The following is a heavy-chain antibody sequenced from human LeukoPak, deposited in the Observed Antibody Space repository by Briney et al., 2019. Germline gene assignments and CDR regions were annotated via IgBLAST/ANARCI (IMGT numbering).Heavy chain of an antibody. D-gene: IGHD6-13*01. CDR3: ARLPIAAAGTGWFDP. V-gene: IGHV4-34*01. J-gene: IGHJ5*02. Sequence: NASETLSLTCAVYGGSFSGYYWSWIPQHPGKGLEWVGEINHSGSTNYNPSLKSRVTISVDTSKNQFSLKLSSVTAADTAVYYCARLPIAAAGTGWFDPWGQGTLVTVSS. CDR1: GGSFSGYY. CDR2: INHSGST.